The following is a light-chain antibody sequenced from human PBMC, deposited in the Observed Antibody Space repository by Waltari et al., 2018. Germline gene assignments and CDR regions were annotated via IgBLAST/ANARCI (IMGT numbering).Light chain of an antibody. CDR2: DAS. CDR3: QQRSNWPPIT. J-gene: IGKJ5*01. Sequence: DIVLTHSPATLSLSPGERATLSCSASQSVGTYLSWYQQKPGQAPRLLIYDASNRATGIPARFSGSGSGTDFTLTISSLEPEDFAVYYCQQRSNWPPITFGQGTRLELK. CDR1: QSVGTY. V-gene: IGKV3-11*01.